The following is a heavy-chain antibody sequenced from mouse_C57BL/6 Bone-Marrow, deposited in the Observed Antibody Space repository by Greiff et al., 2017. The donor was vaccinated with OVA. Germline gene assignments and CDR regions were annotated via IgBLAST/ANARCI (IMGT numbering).Heavy chain of an antibody. CDR3: ERYDYYGSSYGWYFDV. J-gene: IGHJ1*03. D-gene: IGHD1-1*01. Sequence: VQLQESGAELVRPGTSVKMSCKASGYTFTNYWIGWAKQRPGHGLEWIGDIYPGGGYTNYNEKFKGKATLTADKSSSTAYMQFSSLTSEDSAIYYSERYDYYGSSYGWYFDVGGTGTTVTVSS. CDR1: GYTFTNYW. V-gene: IGHV1-63*01. CDR2: IYPGGGYT.